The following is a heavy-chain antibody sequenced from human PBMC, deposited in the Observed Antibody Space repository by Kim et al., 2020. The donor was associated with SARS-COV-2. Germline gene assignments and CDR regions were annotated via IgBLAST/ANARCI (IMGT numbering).Heavy chain of an antibody. D-gene: IGHD6-13*01. CDR3: ARDMGVAAAGYFHY. Sequence: YAQKFQDRVTINAEKSTGTAYMELRSLRFEDTAVYYCARDMGVAAAGYFHYWGQGTQVTVSS. V-gene: IGHV1-69*04. J-gene: IGHJ4*02.